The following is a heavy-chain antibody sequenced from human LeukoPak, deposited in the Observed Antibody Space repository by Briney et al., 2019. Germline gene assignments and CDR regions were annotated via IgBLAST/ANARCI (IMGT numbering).Heavy chain of an antibody. CDR3: ARVAKERVGGVYYFDY. Sequence: PGGSLRLSCAASGFTFSDYDMHWVRQATGKGLNWASPIGTAGDTYYTGSVKGRFTISRENAKNSLYLQMNSLRAGDTAVYYCARVAKERVGGVYYFDYWGQGTLVTVSS. CDR1: GFTFSDYD. CDR2: IGTAGDT. V-gene: IGHV3-13*01. J-gene: IGHJ4*02. D-gene: IGHD6-13*01.